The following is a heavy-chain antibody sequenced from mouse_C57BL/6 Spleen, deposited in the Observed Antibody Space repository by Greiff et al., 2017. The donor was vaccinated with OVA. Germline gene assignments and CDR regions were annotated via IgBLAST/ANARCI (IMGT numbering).Heavy chain of an antibody. J-gene: IGHJ3*01. CDR3: ARDYTFAY. CDR1: GYAFSSSW. V-gene: IGHV1-82*01. CDR2: IYPGDGDT. Sequence: VQVVESGPELVKPGASVKISCKASGYAFSSSWMNWVKQRPGKGLEWLGRIYPGDGDTNYNGKFKGKATLTADKSSSTAYMQLSSLTCEDAAVYFCARDYTFAYWGQGTLVTVSA. D-gene: IGHD2-12*01.